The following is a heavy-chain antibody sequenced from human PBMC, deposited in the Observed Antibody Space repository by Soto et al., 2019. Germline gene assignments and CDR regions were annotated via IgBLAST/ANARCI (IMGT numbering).Heavy chain of an antibody. J-gene: IGHJ6*02. D-gene: IGHD3-10*01. CDR2: IYPGDSDT. V-gene: IGHV5-51*01. Sequence: GESLKISCKCSGYSFISYWIGWVRQMPGKGLEWMGIIYPGDSDTRYSPSFQGQVTISADKSISTAYLQWSSLKASDTAMYYCAITYGSGSSPYYYYYGMDVWGQGTTVTVSS. CDR1: GYSFISYW. CDR3: AITYGSGSSPYYYYYGMDV.